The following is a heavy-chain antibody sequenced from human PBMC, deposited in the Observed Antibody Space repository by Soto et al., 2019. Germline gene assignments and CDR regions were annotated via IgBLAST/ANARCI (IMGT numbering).Heavy chain of an antibody. D-gene: IGHD3-9*01. CDR2: IWYDGSNK. CDR1: GFTFSSYG. J-gene: IGHJ6*02. Sequence: QVQLVESGGGVVQPGRSLRLSCAASGFTFSSYGMHWFRQAPGKGLEWVAVIWYDGSNKYYADSVKGRFTISRDNSKNTLYLQMNSLRAEDTAVYYCARGRYDILTGYYNYYYYGMDVWGQGTTVTVSS. V-gene: IGHV3-33*01. CDR3: ARGRYDILTGYYNYYYYGMDV.